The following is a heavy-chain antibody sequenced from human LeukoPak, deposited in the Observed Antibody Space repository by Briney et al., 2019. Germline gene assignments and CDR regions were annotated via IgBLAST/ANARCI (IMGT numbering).Heavy chain of an antibody. D-gene: IGHD3-10*01. CDR2: INAGNGNT. J-gene: IGHJ3*02. V-gene: IGHV1-3*01. CDR1: GYTFTTSV. CDR3: ARPFRGVSGYDAYDI. Sequence: GASVKVSCKASGYTFTTSVMHWVGQAPGQRLEWMGWINAGNGNTKCSQRFQGRVTITRDTSATTVYMDLSSLRSEDTAVYYCARPFRGVSGYDAYDIWGQGTLVTVS.